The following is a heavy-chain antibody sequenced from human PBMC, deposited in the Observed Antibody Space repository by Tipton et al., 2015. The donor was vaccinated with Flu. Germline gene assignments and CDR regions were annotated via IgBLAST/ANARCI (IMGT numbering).Heavy chain of an antibody. CDR3: ARLKGDIVVVPAAFWFDP. J-gene: IGHJ5*02. D-gene: IGHD2-2*01. CDR2: IYYSGST. Sequence: LRLSCTVSGGSISSSSYYWGWIRQPPGKGLEWIGSIYYSGSTYYNPSLKSRVTISVDTSKNQFSLKLSSVTAADTAVYYCARLKGDIVVVPAAFWFDPWGQGTLVTVSS. V-gene: IGHV4-39*01. CDR1: GGSISSSSYY.